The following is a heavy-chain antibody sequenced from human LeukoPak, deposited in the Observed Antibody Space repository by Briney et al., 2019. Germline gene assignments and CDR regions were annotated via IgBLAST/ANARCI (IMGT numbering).Heavy chain of an antibody. CDR2: INTNTGNP. CDR1: GYTFTSYA. CDR3: ARYHSLAVAGSDAFDI. V-gene: IGHV7-4-1*02. Sequence: ASVKVSCKASGYTFTSYAMNWVRQAPGQGLEWMGWINTNTGNPTYAQGFTGRFVFSLDTSVSTAYLQISSLKAEDTAVYYCARYHSLAVAGSDAFDIWGQGTMVTVSS. D-gene: IGHD6-19*01. J-gene: IGHJ3*02.